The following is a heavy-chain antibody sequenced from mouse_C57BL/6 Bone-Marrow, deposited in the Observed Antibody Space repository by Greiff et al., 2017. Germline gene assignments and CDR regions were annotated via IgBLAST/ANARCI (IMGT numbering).Heavy chain of an antibody. V-gene: IGHV5-17*01. CDR3: ARGDYAYEGAWFAY. Sequence: EVKVVESGGGLVKPGGSLKLSCAASGFTFSDYGMHWVRQAPEKGLKWVAYISSGSSTIYYTDTVKGRFTIARATAKNTLFLQLTSLRSEDTAMYYCARGDYAYEGAWFAYWGQGTLVTVSA. D-gene: IGHD2-2*01. CDR2: ISSGSSTI. CDR1: GFTFSDYG. J-gene: IGHJ3*01.